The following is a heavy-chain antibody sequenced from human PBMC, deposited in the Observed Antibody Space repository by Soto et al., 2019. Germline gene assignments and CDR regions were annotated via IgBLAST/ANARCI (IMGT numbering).Heavy chain of an antibody. Sequence: QVQLVQSGAEVKKPGASVKVSCKASGYSFTDYYMHWVRQAPGQGPEWRGWINPSTGVTHFAQKFQGCVTMTRDTSISTAYMELSRLTSDDTPVYYCVRSPGDFRYGMDVWGQGTTVTVSS. CDR1: GYSFTDYY. D-gene: IGHD2-21*02. CDR3: VRSPGDFRYGMDV. CDR2: INPSTGVT. V-gene: IGHV1-2*04. J-gene: IGHJ6*02.